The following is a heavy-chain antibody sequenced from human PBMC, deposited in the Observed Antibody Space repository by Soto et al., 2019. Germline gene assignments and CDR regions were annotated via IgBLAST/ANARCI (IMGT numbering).Heavy chain of an antibody. CDR2: IYHSGST. D-gene: IGHD2-2*01. V-gene: IGHV4-38-2*02. Sequence: SETLSRTCAVPGYSISSGYYWGWIRQPPGKGLEWIGSIYHSGSTYYNPSLKSRVTISVDTSKNQFSLKLSSVTAADTAVYYCARDAYQLLRYFDYWGQGTLVT. CDR3: ARDAYQLLRYFDY. J-gene: IGHJ4*02. CDR1: GYSISSGYY.